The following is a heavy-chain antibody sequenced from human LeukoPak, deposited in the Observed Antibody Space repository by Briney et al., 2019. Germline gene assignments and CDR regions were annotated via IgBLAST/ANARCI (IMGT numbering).Heavy chain of an antibody. CDR3: ARATYYDFWSGYYYMDV. V-gene: IGHV4-4*07. CDR1: GGSISSYY. D-gene: IGHD3-3*01. J-gene: IGHJ6*03. CDR2: IYTSGST. Sequence: SETLSLTCTVSGGSISSYYWSWIRQPAGKGLEWIGRIYTSGSTNYNPSLKSRVTMSVDTSKNQFSLKLSSVTAADTAVYYCARATYYDFWSGYYYMDVWGKGTTVTASS.